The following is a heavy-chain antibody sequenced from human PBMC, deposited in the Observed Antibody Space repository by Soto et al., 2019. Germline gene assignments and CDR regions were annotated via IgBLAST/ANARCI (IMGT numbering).Heavy chain of an antibody. J-gene: IGHJ6*02. V-gene: IGHV4-59*01. CDR1: GGSISSYY. CDR2: IYYSGST. D-gene: IGHD1-26*01. CDR3: ARHHTRIVGATTDPYYYYCGKDV. Sequence: TSETLSLTCTVSGGSISSYYWSWIRQPPGKGLEWIGYIYYSGSTNYDPSLKSRVTISVDTSKNQFSLKLSSVTAADTSVYYCARHHTRIVGATTDPYYYYCGKDVWGRVTTGTVSS.